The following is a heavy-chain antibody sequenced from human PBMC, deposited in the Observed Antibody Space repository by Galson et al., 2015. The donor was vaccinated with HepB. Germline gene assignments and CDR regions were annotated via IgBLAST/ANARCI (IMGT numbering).Heavy chain of an antibody. Sequence: SLRLSCAASGFTVSSNYMSWVRQAPGKGLEWVSVIYSGGSTYYADSVKGRFTISRDNSKNTLYLQMNSLRAEDTAVYYCARGSPMVRGVTDYWGQGTLVTVSS. J-gene: IGHJ4*02. V-gene: IGHV3-66*01. CDR3: ARGSPMVRGVTDY. D-gene: IGHD3-10*01. CDR2: IYSGGST. CDR1: GFTVSSNY.